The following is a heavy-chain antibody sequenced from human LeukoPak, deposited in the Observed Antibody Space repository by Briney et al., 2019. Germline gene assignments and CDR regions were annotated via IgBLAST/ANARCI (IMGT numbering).Heavy chain of an antibody. J-gene: IGHJ5*02. Sequence: PSETLYLTCAVSGYSISSGYYWGGLRQPPGKGVEGIGSIYNSGSTNYNPSLKSRVTISVDTSKNQFSLKLSSVNAADTAVYYCARPRYYYDRSGYYCNWFDPWGQGTLVTVSS. CDR1: GYSISSGYY. CDR3: ARPRYYYDRSGYYCNWFDP. CDR2: IYNSGST. V-gene: IGHV4-38-2*01. D-gene: IGHD3-22*01.